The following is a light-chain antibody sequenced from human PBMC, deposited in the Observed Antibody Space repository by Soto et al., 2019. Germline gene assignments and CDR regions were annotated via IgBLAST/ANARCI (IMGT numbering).Light chain of an antibody. CDR2: GAS. Sequence: DIQLTQSPFFLSASVGDRVTISCRASQGIYSYLAWYQQKPGKAPKLLIFGASKLQSEVTSRFSGSGSGTDSTLRNRSLQPEDFATYYCQQLNSHPRTFGQATKLEIK. V-gene: IGKV1-9*01. CDR1: QGIYSY. J-gene: IGKJ2*01. CDR3: QQLNSHPRT.